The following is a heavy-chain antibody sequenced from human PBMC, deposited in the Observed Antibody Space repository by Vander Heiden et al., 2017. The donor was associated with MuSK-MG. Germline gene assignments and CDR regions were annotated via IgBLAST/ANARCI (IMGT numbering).Heavy chain of an antibody. CDR3: ARGRVAVKNNWFDP. Sequence: QVQLLQSGSEWKKPGASGKVSAKASGYPFTSYAMNWVRQAPGQGLEWMGWINTNTGNPTYAQGFTGRFVFSLDTSVSTAYLQISSLKAEDTAVYYCARGRVAVKNNWFDPWGQGTLVTVSS. V-gene: IGHV7-4-1*02. J-gene: IGHJ5*02. CDR1: GYPFTSYA. CDR2: INTNTGNP.